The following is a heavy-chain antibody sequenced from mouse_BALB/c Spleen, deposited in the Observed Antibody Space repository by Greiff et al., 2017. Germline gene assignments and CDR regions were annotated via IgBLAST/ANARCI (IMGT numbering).Heavy chain of an antibody. V-gene: IGHV5-17*02. CDR1: GFTFSSFG. CDR3: ARSGYDYDWFAY. Sequence: EVQVVESGGGLVQPGGSRKLSCAASGFTFSSFGMHWVRQAPEKGLEWVAYISSGSSTIYYADTVKGRFTISRDNPKNTLFLQMTSLRSEDTAMYYCARSGYDYDWFAYWGQGTLVTVSA. D-gene: IGHD2-4*01. J-gene: IGHJ3*01. CDR2: ISSGSSTI.